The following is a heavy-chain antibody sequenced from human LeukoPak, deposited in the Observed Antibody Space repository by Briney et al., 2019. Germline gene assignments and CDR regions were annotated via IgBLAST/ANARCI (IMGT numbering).Heavy chain of an antibody. V-gene: IGHV1-18*04. D-gene: IGHD3-10*01. CDR2: ISAYNGNT. CDR1: GYTFTSYG. J-gene: IGHJ6*04. CDR3: ERLKRVWFGELLLGYYYGMDV. Sequence: GASVKVSCKASGYTFTSYGISWVRQAPGQGLEWMGWISAYNGNTNYAQKLQGRVTMTTDTSTSTAYMELRSLRSDDTAVYYCERLKRVWFGELLLGYYYGMDVWGKGTTVTVSS.